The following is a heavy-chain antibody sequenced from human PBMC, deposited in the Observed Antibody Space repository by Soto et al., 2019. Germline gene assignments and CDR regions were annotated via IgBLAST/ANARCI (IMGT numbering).Heavy chain of an antibody. CDR2: ISAYNGNT. J-gene: IGHJ6*02. V-gene: IGHV1-18*01. CDR1: GYTFTSYG. Sequence: ASVKVSCKASGYTFTSYGISWVRQAPGQGLEWMGWISAYNGNTNYAQKLQGRVTMTTDTSTSTAYMELRSLGSDDTAVYYCARVPRGDSGYDFDYGMDGWGQGTTVTVSS. D-gene: IGHD5-12*01. CDR3: ARVPRGDSGYDFDYGMDG.